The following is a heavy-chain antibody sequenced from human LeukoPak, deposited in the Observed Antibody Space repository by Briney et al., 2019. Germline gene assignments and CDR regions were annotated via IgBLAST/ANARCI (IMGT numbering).Heavy chain of an antibody. CDR3: ARRGWGGYDTNWFDP. CDR2: IYPGDSDT. D-gene: IGHD5-12*01. CDR1: GYSFTGYW. V-gene: IGHV5-51*01. Sequence: GESLKISCKGSGYSFTGYWIGWVRQMPGKGLEWMGIIYPGDSDTRYSPSFQGQVTISADKSISTAYLQWSSLKASDTAMYYCARRGWGGYDTNWFDPWGQGTLVTVSS. J-gene: IGHJ5*02.